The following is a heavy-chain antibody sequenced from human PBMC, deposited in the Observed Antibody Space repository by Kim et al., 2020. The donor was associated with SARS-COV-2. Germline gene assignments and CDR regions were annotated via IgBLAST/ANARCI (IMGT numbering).Heavy chain of an antibody. CDR3: ARDPMGATDY. CDR2: IHYTTA. V-gene: IGHV4-59*11. CDR1: GCYISGHF. Sequence: SETLSLTCTVSGCYISGHFWSWVRQPPGKGLEWVGHIHYTTASYNPSLKSRVTMSEDTSRSQFSLKLTSVTAADSAVYFCARDPMGATDYWGQGILV. J-gene: IGHJ4*02. D-gene: IGHD1-26*01.